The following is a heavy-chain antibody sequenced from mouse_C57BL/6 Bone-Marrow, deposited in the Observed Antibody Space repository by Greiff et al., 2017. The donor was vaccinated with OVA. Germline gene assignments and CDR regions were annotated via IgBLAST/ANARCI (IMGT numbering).Heavy chain of an antibody. Sequence: EVQVVESGGGLVKPGGSLKLSCAASGFTFSSYAMSWVRQTPEKRLEWVATISDGGSYTYYPDNVKGRFTISRDNAKNNLYLQMSHLKSEDTAMYYCARDPYYGSSYWYFDVWGTGTTVTVSS. CDR3: ARDPYYGSSYWYFDV. D-gene: IGHD1-1*01. J-gene: IGHJ1*03. CDR2: ISDGGSYT. V-gene: IGHV5-4*01. CDR1: GFTFSSYA.